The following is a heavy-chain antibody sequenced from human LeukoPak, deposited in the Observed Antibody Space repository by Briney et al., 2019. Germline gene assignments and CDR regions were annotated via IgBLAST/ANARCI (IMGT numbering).Heavy chain of an antibody. CDR2: IYTSGTT. CDR3: AAQKRGSSRPYYFDY. V-gene: IGHV4-4*07. Sequence: SETLSLTCTVSGGSISSCYWSWIRQPAGKGLEWIGRIYTSGTTHYNPSLKSRVTMSVDTSKNQFSLKLSSVTAADTAVYYCAAQKRGSSRPYYFDYWGQGTLVTVSS. J-gene: IGHJ4*02. D-gene: IGHD3-16*02. CDR1: GGSISSCY.